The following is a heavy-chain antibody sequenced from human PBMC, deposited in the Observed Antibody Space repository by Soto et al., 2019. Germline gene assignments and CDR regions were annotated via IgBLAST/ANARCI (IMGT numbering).Heavy chain of an antibody. CDR1: GFTFSSYW. CDR2: IKQDGSEK. CDR3: ARALDSGYVNWFDP. D-gene: IGHD5-12*01. Sequence: GGSLRLSCAASGFTFSSYWMSWVRQAPGKGPEWVANIKQDGSEKYYVDSVKGRFTISRDNAKNSLYLQMNSLRAEDTAVYYCARALDSGYVNWFDPWGQGTLVTVSS. V-gene: IGHV3-7*01. J-gene: IGHJ5*02.